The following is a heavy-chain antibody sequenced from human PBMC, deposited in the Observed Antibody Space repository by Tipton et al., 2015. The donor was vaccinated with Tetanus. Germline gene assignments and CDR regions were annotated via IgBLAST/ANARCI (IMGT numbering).Heavy chain of an antibody. CDR2: IWYDGSNA. CDR3: ARRTNSGHVYNPLDL. Sequence: SLRLSCKGSGFTFKHHGMYWVRQAPGKGLERVALIWYDGSNADYAHSVRGRFTISRDNSKNTLSLQMNSLRAEDTAVYYCARRTNSGHVYNPLDLWGQGTMVIVSS. D-gene: IGHD5-24*01. J-gene: IGHJ3*01. CDR1: GFTFKHHG. V-gene: IGHV3-33*07.